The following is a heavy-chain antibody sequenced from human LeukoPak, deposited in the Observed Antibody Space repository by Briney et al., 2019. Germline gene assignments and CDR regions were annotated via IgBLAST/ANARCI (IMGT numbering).Heavy chain of an antibody. CDR3: ARRVIGVSFDY. CDR1: GFAFSTYA. D-gene: IGHD3-3*01. J-gene: IGHJ4*02. Sequence: GGSLRLSCAASGFAFSTYAMTWVRQAPEKGLQWVSTISTSGRATYYADSVEGRFTISRDNSKNTLYLQMNSLRADDTAVYYCARRVIGVSFDYWGPGALVTVSS. V-gene: IGHV3-23*01. CDR2: ISTSGRAT.